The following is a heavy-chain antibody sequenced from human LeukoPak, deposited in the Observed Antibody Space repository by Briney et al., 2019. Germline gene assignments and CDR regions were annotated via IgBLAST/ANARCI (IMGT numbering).Heavy chain of an antibody. V-gene: IGHV3-74*01. CDR2: INSDGSST. CDR3: ARGEGCSGGSCYGYCFDY. CDR1: GFMFSSYW. J-gene: IGHJ4*02. Sequence: GGSLRLSCVASGFMFSSYWMNWVRQAPGKGLVWVSRINSDGSSTSYADFVKGRFTISRDNAKNTLYLQMNSLRAEDTAVYYCARGEGCSGGSCYGYCFDYWGQGTLVTVSS. D-gene: IGHD2-15*01.